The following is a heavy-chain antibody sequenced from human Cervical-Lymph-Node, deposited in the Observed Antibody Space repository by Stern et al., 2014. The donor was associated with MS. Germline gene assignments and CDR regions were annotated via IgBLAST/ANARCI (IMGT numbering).Heavy chain of an antibody. J-gene: IGHJ5*02. CDR1: GYSFNIFG. D-gene: IGHD2-15*01. Sequence: QLQLVQSGPEVKKPGDSVKVSCRASGYSFNIFGISCVRQAPGQGLEWMGWINGYNGNTNYSQNLQGRVTLTTDASTDTASMEFRSLRSDDTAVYYCAKDGYCSGGTCYSWFDLWGQGTLVTVSS. CDR2: INGYNGNT. CDR3: AKDGYCSGGTCYSWFDL. V-gene: IGHV1-18*01.